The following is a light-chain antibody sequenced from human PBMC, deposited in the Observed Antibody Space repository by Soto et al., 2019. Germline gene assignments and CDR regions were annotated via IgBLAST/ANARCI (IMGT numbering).Light chain of an antibody. V-gene: IGKV1-33*01. CDR3: EQYDDVPPT. Sequence: DIQMTQSPSSLSASVGDRVSITCQASQDIGNYLNWYQQKPGRAPKLLIYDASNLETGVPSRFSGSRSGTEFTFTISSLQPEDIATYYCEQYDDVPPTFGQGTRLEIK. J-gene: IGKJ5*01. CDR2: DAS. CDR1: QDIGNY.